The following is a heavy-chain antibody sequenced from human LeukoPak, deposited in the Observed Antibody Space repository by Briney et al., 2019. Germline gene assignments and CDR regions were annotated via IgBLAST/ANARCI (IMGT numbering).Heavy chain of an antibody. J-gene: IGHJ6*03. V-gene: IGHV4-61*02. D-gene: IGHD5-18*01. Sequence: SQTLSLTCTVSGGSISSGSYYWSWIRQPAGKGLEWIGRIYTSGSTNYNPSLKSRVTISVDTSKNQFSLKLSSVTAADTAVYYLARVPKYSSRGYYYYMDVWGKGTTVTVSS. CDR2: IYTSGST. CDR1: GGSISSGSYY. CDR3: ARVPKYSSRGYYYYMDV.